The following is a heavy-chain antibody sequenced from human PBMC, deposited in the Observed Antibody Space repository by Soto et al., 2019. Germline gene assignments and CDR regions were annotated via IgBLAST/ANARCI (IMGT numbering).Heavy chain of an antibody. D-gene: IGHD1-26*01. CDR1: GFTFKNYA. Sequence: PGGALRLSCAAFGFTFKNYAMHWVRQAPGKGLEWVAVIWYDGSKKYYADSVKGRFTISNDNSKNMVYLQMNSLRGENTAVYYCATHSGNYPHSYFEEWGQGSLVSV. CDR3: ATHSGNYPHSYFEE. CDR2: IWYDGSKK. J-gene: IGHJ4*02. V-gene: IGHV3-33*01.